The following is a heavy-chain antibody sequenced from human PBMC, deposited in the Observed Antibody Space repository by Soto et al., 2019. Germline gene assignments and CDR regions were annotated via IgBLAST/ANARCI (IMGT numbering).Heavy chain of an antibody. CDR2: ISGSGGST. CDR3: AKDAGDDYVWGSYRPFDY. CDR1: GFTFSSYA. D-gene: IGHD3-16*02. J-gene: IGHJ4*02. Sequence: QPGGSLRLSCAASGFTFSSYAMSWVRRAPGKGLEWVSAISGSGGSTYYADSVKGRFTISRDNSKNTLYLQMNSLRAEDTAVYYCAKDAGDDYVWGSYRPFDYWGQGTLVTVSS. V-gene: IGHV3-23*01.